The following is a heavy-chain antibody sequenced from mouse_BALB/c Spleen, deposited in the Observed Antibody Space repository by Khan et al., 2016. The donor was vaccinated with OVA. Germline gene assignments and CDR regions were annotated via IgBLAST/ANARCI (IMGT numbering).Heavy chain of an antibody. CDR3: ARGGTYSTWFVY. CDR1: DYSITNDYA. Sequence: EVQLQESGPGLVRPSQSLSLTCTVADYSITNDYAWNWIRQFPGNKVEWMGYINYSGFTGYNPSLKSRISINRDTSRNQFFLHLNSVTTEDAATYFCARGGTYSTWFVYWGQGTLVTVSA. D-gene: IGHD2-10*01. V-gene: IGHV3-2*02. CDR2: INYSGFT. J-gene: IGHJ3*01.